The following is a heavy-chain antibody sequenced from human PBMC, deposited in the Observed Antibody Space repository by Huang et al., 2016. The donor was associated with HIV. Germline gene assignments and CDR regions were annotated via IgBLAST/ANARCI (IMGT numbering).Heavy chain of an antibody. CDR3: ARVPTPSYYDPWNISPAHEDVYYYMDV. D-gene: IGHD3-3*01. CDR2: INHSGTA. Sequence: QVQLQQWGAGVLKPSETLSLTCAVYGESFNNYYWSWVRQLPGRRLEWIGEINHSGTANYNPARKTRGTMSVDPSKKQFSLRLASVTAADTAVYYCARVPTPSYYDPWNISPAHEDVYYYMDVWGQGTTVIVSS. J-gene: IGHJ6*02. V-gene: IGHV4-34*02. CDR1: GESFNNYY.